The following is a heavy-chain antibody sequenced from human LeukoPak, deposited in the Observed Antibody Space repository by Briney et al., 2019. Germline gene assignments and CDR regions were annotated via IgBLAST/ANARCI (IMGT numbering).Heavy chain of an antibody. CDR1: GYTFTSYY. D-gene: IGHD5-12*01. CDR3: ARDLRGYSYYYGMDV. J-gene: IGHJ6*02. Sequence: ASVKVSCKASGYTFTSYYMHWVRQAPGQGLEWMGIINPSGGSTSYAQKFQGRVTMTRDTSTSTAYMELSSLRSEDTAVYYCARDLRGYSYYYGMDVWGQGTTVTVSS. V-gene: IGHV1-46*01. CDR2: INPSGGST.